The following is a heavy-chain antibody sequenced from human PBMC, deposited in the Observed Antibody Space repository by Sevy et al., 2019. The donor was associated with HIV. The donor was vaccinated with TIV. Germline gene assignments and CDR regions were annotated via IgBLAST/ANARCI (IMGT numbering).Heavy chain of an antibody. CDR3: AGYPIVVVPAAEYYFDY. CDR1: GYTFSNYW. D-gene: IGHD2-2*01. Sequence: GESLKISCKGSGYTFSNYWIGWVRQMPGKGLEWMGVIYPGDSVTRYSPSFQGQVTMSADKSTSTAYLLWSSLKTSDSAIYYCAGYPIVVVPAAEYYFDYWGQGTLVTFSS. J-gene: IGHJ4*02. V-gene: IGHV5-51*01. CDR2: IYPGDSVT.